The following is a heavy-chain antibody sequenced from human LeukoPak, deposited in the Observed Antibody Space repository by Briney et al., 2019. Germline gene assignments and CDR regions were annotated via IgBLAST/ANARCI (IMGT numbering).Heavy chain of an antibody. CDR1: GVTFSSSA. V-gene: IGHV1-69*05. D-gene: IGHD1-20*01. J-gene: IGHJ6*03. CDR3: ATNPMTGYHLGDYYYYYMAV. CDR2: ILPVFGTV. Sequence: SVKVSCKASGVTFSSSAISWVRQAPGQGLEWIGGILPVFGTVNSAQKLQGRVTITKDDSTTTAYMELSSLRSEDTAVFYCATNPMTGYHLGDYYYYYMAVWGKGTTVTVS.